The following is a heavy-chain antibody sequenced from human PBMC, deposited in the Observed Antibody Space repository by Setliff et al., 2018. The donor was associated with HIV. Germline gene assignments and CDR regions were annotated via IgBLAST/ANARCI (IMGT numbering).Heavy chain of an antibody. CDR2: IYYTGTT. Sequence: SETLSLTCNVSGVSISSHHWSWIRQPPGKGLEWIGYIYYTGTTKYSPSLKSRVTISVDTSKNQFSLKLSSVTAADTAVYYCARGLSFYDPGGFDYWGQGTLVTVSS. V-gene: IGHV4-59*08. J-gene: IGHJ4*02. CDR3: ARGLSFYDPGGFDY. CDR1: GVSISSHH. D-gene: IGHD3-22*01.